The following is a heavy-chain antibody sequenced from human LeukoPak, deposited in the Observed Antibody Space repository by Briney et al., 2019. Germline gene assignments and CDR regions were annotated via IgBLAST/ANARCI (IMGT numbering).Heavy chain of an antibody. Sequence: GASVKVSCKASGYTFTGYYMHWVRQAPGQGLEWMGWINPNSGGTNYAQKFQGRVTMTRDTSISTAYMELSRLRSDDTAVYYYASSSTVGWFGNFDYWGQGTLVTVSS. CDR2: INPNSGGT. CDR1: GYTFTGYY. D-gene: IGHD3-10*01. V-gene: IGHV1-2*02. CDR3: ASSSTVGWFGNFDY. J-gene: IGHJ4*02.